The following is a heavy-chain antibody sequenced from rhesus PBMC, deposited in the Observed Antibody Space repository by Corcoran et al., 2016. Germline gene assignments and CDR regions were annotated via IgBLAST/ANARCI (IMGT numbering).Heavy chain of an antibody. J-gene: IGHJ4*01. CDR1: GYSISSGYY. CDR3: ARCPGVTHSFDY. Sequence: QVQLQESGPGLVKPSETLSLTCAVSGYSISSGYYWGWIRQPPGKGREWIGYIGGSSGSTYYNPSLKSRVTISKDTSKNQFSLKLSSVTAADTAVYYCARCPGVTHSFDYWGQGVLVTVSS. V-gene: IGHV4-99*01. CDR2: IGGSSGST. D-gene: IGHD3-22*01.